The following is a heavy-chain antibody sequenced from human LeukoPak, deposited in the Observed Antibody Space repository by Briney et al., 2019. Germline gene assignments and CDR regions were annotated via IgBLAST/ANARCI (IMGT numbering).Heavy chain of an antibody. CDR2: IYHSGST. V-gene: IGHV4-30-2*01. CDR1: GGSISSGGYS. CDR3: ARGEQRSRVPAAHFDY. Sequence: SETLSLTCAVSGGSISSGGYSWSWIRQPPGKGLEWIGYIYHSGSTYYNPSLKSRVTISVDRSKNQSSLKLSSVTAADTAVYYCARGEQRSRVPAAHFDYWGQGTLVTVSS. D-gene: IGHD2-2*01. J-gene: IGHJ4*02.